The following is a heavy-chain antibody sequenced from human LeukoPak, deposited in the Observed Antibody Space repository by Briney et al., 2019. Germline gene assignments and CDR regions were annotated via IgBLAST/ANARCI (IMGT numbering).Heavy chain of an antibody. V-gene: IGHV3-30*18. CDR2: VSYDGSNK. Sequence: GRSLRLSCAASGFTFSSYGMHWVRQAPGKGLEWVAVVSYDGSNKYYADSVKGRFTISRDNSRNTLYLQMNSLRAEDTAVYYCAKVRYDSSGYQSPYFDYWGQGTLVTVSS. CDR1: GFTFSSYG. CDR3: AKVRYDSSGYQSPYFDY. D-gene: IGHD3-22*01. J-gene: IGHJ4*02.